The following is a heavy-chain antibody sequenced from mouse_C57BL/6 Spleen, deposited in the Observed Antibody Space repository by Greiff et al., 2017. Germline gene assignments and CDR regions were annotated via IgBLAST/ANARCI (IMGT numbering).Heavy chain of an antibody. Sequence: QVQLQQSGAELARPGASVKMSCKASGYTFTSYTMHWVKQRPGPGLEWIGYINPSSGYTKSNQKFKAKATLTADKYSSTAYMQLSSLTSEDSAVYYCARWATSFDYWGQGTTLTVSS. CDR2: INPSSGYT. CDR3: ARWATSFDY. D-gene: IGHD3-1*01. V-gene: IGHV1-4*01. J-gene: IGHJ2*01. CDR1: GYTFTSYT.